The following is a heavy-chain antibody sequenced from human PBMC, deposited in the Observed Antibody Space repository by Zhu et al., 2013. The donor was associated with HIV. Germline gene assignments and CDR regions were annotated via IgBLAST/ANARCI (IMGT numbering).Heavy chain of an antibody. V-gene: IGHV1-69*01. J-gene: IGHJ5*02. CDR2: IIPIFGTA. Sequence: QVQLVQSGAEVKKPGSSVKVSCKASGGTFSSYAISWVRQAPGQGLEWMGGIIPIFGTANYAQKFQGRVTITADESTSTAYMELSSLRSEDTAVYYCARDPSWNRGYCSSTSCYGLGVDPWGQGTLVTVSS. CDR3: ARDPSWNRGYCSSTSCYGLGVDP. CDR1: GGTFSSYA. D-gene: IGHD2-2*01.